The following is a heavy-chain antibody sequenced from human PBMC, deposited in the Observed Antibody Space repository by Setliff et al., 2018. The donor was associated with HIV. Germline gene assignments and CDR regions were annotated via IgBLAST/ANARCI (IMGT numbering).Heavy chain of an antibody. CDR2: INPNSGAT. CDR3: VRGALLAAFDFDH. J-gene: IGHJ4*01. V-gene: IGHV1-2*02. CDR1: GYTFSGYY. Sequence: GASVKVSCKASGYTFSGYYLHWVRRAPGQGLEWMGWINPNSGATNYAQSFQGRVTMTRDTSISTAYMDLSSLTSDDTAVYFCVRGALLAAFDFDHWGHGTLVTVPQ. D-gene: IGHD2-8*02.